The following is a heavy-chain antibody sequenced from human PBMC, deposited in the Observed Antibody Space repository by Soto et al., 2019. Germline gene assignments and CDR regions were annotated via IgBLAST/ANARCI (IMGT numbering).Heavy chain of an antibody. V-gene: IGHV4-59*12. Sequence: SETLSLTCTVSGGSIRSYYWSWIRQPPGKGLEWIVYIYYSGSTYYNPSLKSRVTISVDTSKNQFSLKLSSVTAADTAVYYCARDGGLDYWGQGTLVTVSS. CDR3: ARDGGLDY. CDR2: IYYSGST. D-gene: IGHD2-15*01. J-gene: IGHJ4*02. CDR1: GGSIRSYY.